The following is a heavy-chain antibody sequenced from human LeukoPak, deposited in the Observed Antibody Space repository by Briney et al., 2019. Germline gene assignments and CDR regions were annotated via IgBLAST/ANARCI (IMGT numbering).Heavy chain of an antibody. V-gene: IGHV4-4*07. Sequence: SETLSLTCSVSGDSISGYYWSWIRQPAGKGLEWIGRIYSNGGTTYNPSLKSRITMSLDTSKNQFSLKLSPVTAADSAVYYCARSMLRGLIFFDYWGQGSLVTVSS. CDR1: GDSISGYY. J-gene: IGHJ4*02. CDR3: ARSMLRGLIFFDY. CDR2: IYSNGGT. D-gene: IGHD3-10*01.